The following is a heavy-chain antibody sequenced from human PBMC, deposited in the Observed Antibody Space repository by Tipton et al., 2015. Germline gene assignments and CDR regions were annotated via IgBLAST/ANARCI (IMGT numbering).Heavy chain of an antibody. CDR2: IHCSGST. D-gene: IGHD4-17*01. CDR3: ASHYSTVTIPYYYYGMDV. V-gene: IGHV4-31*02. Sequence: LRLSCTVSGGSISSGSYYWSWIRQHPGKGLEWIGYIHCSGSTYYNPSLKSRVTISVDTSKNQFSLKLSSVSAADTAVYYCASHYSTVTIPYYYYGMDVWGQGTTVTVSS. J-gene: IGHJ6*02. CDR1: GGSISSGSYY.